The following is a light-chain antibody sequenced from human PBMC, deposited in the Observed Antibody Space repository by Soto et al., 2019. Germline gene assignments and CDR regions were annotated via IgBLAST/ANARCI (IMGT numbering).Light chain of an antibody. CDR1: QSVSSN. CDR3: QQYNNWPPMYT. V-gene: IGKV3-15*01. Sequence: EIVMTQSPATLSVSPGESATLSCRASQSVSSNLAWYQQKPGQAPRLLIYGASTRATGIPARFSGSGSGTEITLTISSLQSEHFAVYYCQQYNNWPPMYTFGQGTKLEIK. J-gene: IGKJ2*01. CDR2: GAS.